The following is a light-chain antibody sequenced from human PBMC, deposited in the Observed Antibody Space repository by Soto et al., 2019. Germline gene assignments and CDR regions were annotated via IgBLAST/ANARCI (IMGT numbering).Light chain of an antibody. CDR1: RSDVGGYNY. Sequence: QSALTQPPSASGSPGQSVTISCTGTRSDVGGYNYVSWYQQHPGKAPKLMIYEINKRPSGVPDRFSGSKSGSTASLTVSGLQAEDEADYYCSSFAGSGTVFGTGTKLTVL. CDR3: SSFAGSGTV. CDR2: EIN. V-gene: IGLV2-8*01. J-gene: IGLJ1*01.